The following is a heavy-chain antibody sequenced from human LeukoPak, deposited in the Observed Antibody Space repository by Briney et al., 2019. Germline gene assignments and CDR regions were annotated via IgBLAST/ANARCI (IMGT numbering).Heavy chain of an antibody. Sequence: GALRLSCAASGFTVSSSYMSWVRQAPGKGLEWVSVIYSGGDTYYADSVKGRFTISRDNSKNTLYLQMNSLRAEDTAVYYCARGWYYYDSSGPYDYWGQGTLVTVSS. CDR3: ARGWYYYDSSGPYDY. CDR1: GFTVSSSY. CDR2: IYSGGDT. J-gene: IGHJ4*02. V-gene: IGHV3-66*02. D-gene: IGHD3-22*01.